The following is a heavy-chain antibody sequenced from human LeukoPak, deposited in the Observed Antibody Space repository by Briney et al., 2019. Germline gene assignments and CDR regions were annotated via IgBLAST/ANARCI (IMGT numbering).Heavy chain of an antibody. Sequence: ASVKVSCKASGGTFSSYAMSWVRQAPGQGLEWMGRIIPIFGTANYAQKFQGRVTITTDESTSTAYMELSSLRSEDTAVYYCARGRGYCSGGSCYSVFDYWGQGTLVTVSS. CDR3: ARGRGYCSGGSCYSVFDY. V-gene: IGHV1-69*05. CDR1: GGTFSSYA. CDR2: IIPIFGTA. J-gene: IGHJ4*02. D-gene: IGHD2-15*01.